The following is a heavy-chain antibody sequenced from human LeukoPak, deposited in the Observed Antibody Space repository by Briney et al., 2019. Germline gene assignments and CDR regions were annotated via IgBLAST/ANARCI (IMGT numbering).Heavy chain of an antibody. CDR2: LYTSGSM. Sequence: SQTLSLTCTVSGGSISSGSYDWYWIRQPAGKGLEWIGHLYTSGSMSYNPSLKSRVTISVDTSKNQFSLKLTSVTAADTAVYYCARDRYSGSYGAFDIWGQGTMVTVSS. J-gene: IGHJ3*02. V-gene: IGHV4-61*09. CDR1: GGSISSGSYD. D-gene: IGHD1-26*01. CDR3: ARDRYSGSYGAFDI.